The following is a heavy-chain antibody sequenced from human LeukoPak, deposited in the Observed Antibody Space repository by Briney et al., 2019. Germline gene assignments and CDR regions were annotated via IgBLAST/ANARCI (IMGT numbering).Heavy chain of an antibody. V-gene: IGHV4-34*01. CDR3: ARGPFSITYMDV. CDR1: AGSLSGSY. D-gene: IGHD2-2*01. J-gene: IGHJ6*03. Sequence: IPSESLSLTCAVYAGSLSGSYCGWIRQPPGKWLEWIGEIKHSGSTNYNPSLKSRVTLSVDTSKNQFFLKLTSVTAAGTAVYYCARGPFSITYMDVWGKRTTVTVSS. CDR2: IKHSGST.